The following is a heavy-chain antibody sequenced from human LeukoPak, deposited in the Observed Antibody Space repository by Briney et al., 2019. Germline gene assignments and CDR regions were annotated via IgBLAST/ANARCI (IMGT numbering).Heavy chain of an antibody. J-gene: IGHJ3*01. Sequence: PGGSLRLSCAASGFTFPTYAMKWVRQAPGKGLEWVSSTRVSDGAKFYADSVKGRFTISRDNSKNTLYLQMNSLRAEDTAVYYCAKDFRELIAAPPWGQGTMVTVSS. CDR3: AKDFRELIAAPP. D-gene: IGHD6-13*01. V-gene: IGHV3-23*01. CDR2: TRVSDGAK. CDR1: GFTFPTYA.